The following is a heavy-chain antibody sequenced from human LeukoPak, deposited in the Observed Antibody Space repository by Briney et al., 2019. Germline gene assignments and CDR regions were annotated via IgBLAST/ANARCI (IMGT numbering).Heavy chain of an antibody. CDR2: ITGGGDTT. D-gene: IGHD2-15*01. V-gene: IGHV3-23*01. CDR1: GFTFNSYA. CDR3: AKERSEVVVAATIS. J-gene: IGHJ5*02. Sequence: GGSLRLSCAASGFTFNSYAMTWVRQAPGKGLEWVSSITGGGDTTYYADSVRGRITIFRDNSKNTLSLQMYSLISHDTAVYYCAKERSEVVVAATISWGQGTLVTVSS.